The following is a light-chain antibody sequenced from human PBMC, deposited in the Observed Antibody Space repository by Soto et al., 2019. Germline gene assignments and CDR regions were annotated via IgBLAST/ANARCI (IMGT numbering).Light chain of an antibody. CDR2: GAS. J-gene: IGKJ3*01. CDR1: QNLSSN. CDR3: QHYNDWLTFT. V-gene: IGKV3-15*01. Sequence: EIVMTQSPATLSVSPGESATLSCRASQNLSSNLAWYQQKPGQAPRLLIYGASTRATGIPARFSGSGSGTEFTLTISSLQSEDFAVYFCQHYNDWLTFTFGPGTKVDF.